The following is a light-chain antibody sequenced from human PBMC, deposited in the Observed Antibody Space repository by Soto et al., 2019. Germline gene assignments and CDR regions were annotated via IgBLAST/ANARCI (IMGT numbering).Light chain of an antibody. V-gene: IGKV3-15*01. J-gene: IGKJ1*01. CDR1: QSVNNK. CDR3: QQYYNWPRT. Sequence: VMTQSPGTLSLSPGERVTLSCRASQSVNNKVAWYQQKPGQAPRLLISGESTRATGIPANFSGSGSGTELTLTISRLQSEDFAIYFCQQYYNWPRTXGQGTKVDIK. CDR2: GES.